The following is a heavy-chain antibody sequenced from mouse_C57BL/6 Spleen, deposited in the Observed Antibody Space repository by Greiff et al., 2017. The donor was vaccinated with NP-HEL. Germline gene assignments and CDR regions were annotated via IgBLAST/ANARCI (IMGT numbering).Heavy chain of an antibody. CDR2: ISYDGSN. V-gene: IGHV3-6*01. CDR3: AVEPY. CDR1: GYSITSGYY. Sequence: DVQLQESGPGLVKPSQSLSLTCSVTGYSITSGYYWNWIRQFPGNKLVWMGYISYDGSNNYNPSLKNRISITRDTSTNQFFLKLTSVTTEDTATYYCAVEPYWGQGELVTVAA. J-gene: IGHJ3*01.